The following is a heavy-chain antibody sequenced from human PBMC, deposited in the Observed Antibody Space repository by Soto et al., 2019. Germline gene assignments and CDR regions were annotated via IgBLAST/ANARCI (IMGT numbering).Heavy chain of an antibody. D-gene: IGHD2-15*01. Sequence: GGSLRLSCAASGFTFSNAWMSWVRQAPGKRLEWVGRIKSKTDGGTTDYAAPVKGRFTISRDDSKNTLYLQMNSLKTEDTAVYYCTTEILGYCSGGSCYFSSYFDYWGQGTLVTVSS. CDR2: IKSKTDGGTT. V-gene: IGHV3-15*01. J-gene: IGHJ4*02. CDR1: GFTFSNAW. CDR3: TTEILGYCSGGSCYFSSYFDY.